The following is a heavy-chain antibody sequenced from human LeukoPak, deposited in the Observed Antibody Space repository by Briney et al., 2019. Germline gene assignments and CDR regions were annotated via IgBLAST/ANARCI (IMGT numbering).Heavy chain of an antibody. CDR3: ARWPRGYCSGGSCEEY. Sequence: ASVKVSCKASGYTFTGYYMHWVRQAPGQGLEWMGRINPTSGGTNYAQKFQGRVTMTRDTSISTAYMELSRLRSDDTAVYYCARWPRGYCSGGSCEEYWGQGTLVTVSS. CDR2: INPTSGGT. CDR1: GYTFTGYY. D-gene: IGHD2-15*01. J-gene: IGHJ4*02. V-gene: IGHV1-2*06.